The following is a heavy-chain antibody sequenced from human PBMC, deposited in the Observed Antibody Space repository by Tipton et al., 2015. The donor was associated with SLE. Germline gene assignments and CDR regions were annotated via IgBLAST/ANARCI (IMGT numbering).Heavy chain of an antibody. CDR3: ARHFGSSDYFDY. CDR1: GGSIRSYY. CDR2: IYYSGST. J-gene: IGHJ4*02. V-gene: IGHV4-59*08. Sequence: GLVKPSETLSLTCTVSGGSIRSYYWSWIRQPPGKGLEWIGYIYYSGSTNYNPSLKSRVTISVDTSKNQFSLKLSSVTAADTAVYYCARHFGSSDYFDYWGQGTLVTVSS. D-gene: IGHD6-6*01.